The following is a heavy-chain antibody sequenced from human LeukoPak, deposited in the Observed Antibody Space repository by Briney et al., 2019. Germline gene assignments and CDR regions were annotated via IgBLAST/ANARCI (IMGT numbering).Heavy chain of an antibody. J-gene: IGHJ4*02. CDR3: ARDTPLTAMVTADY. D-gene: IGHD5-18*01. Sequence: GASVKLSCKASGYTFTSYGISWVRHAPGQGLEWMGCISAYNGNTTYAQKPQSRVTMTTETSTSTAYMELRSLRSDDTAVYYCARDTPLTAMVTADYWGQGTLVTVSS. CDR1: GYTFTSYG. V-gene: IGHV1-18*01. CDR2: ISAYNGNT.